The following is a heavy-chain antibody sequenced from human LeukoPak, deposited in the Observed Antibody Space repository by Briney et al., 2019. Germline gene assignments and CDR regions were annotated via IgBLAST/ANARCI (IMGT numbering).Heavy chain of an antibody. J-gene: IGHJ6*02. Sequence: SVKVSCKASGGTFSSYAISWVRQAPGQGLEWMGGIIPIFGTANYAQKFRGRVTITADESTSTAYMELSSLRSEDTAVYYCARVPAAAGITTSYGMDVWGQGTTVTVSS. CDR3: ARVPAAAGITTSYGMDV. CDR2: IIPIFGTA. D-gene: IGHD6-13*01. CDR1: GGTFSSYA. V-gene: IGHV1-69*13.